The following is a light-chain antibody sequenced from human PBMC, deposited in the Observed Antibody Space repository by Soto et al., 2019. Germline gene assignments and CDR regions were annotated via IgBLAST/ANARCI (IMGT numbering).Light chain of an antibody. V-gene: IGKV3-20*01. CDR1: QSVSSNS. J-gene: IGKJ4*01. CDR2: DAS. CDR3: QQYGSPLT. Sequence: EIVLTPSPGTLSLSPGARAPLSGRAGQSVSSNSLAWSQQKPGQPPRLLIYDASTRATGIPSRFSGSGSGTEFTLTISSLNSEDFALYYCQQYGSPLTFGRGTKVEIK.